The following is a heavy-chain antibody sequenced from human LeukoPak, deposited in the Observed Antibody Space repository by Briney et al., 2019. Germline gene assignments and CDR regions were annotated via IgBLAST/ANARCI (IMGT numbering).Heavy chain of an antibody. CDR3: ARLNYWGVAAAGVDY. J-gene: IGHJ4*02. D-gene: IGHD6-13*01. V-gene: IGHV4-39*01. Sequence: SETLSLTCTVSGGSISSSNYYWGWIRQPPGKGLEWIGSIYYSGSTYYNPSLKSRVTISVDTSKNQFSLKLSSVTAADTAVYYCARLNYWGVAAAGVDYWGQGTLVTVSS. CDR2: IYYSGST. CDR1: GGSISSSNYY.